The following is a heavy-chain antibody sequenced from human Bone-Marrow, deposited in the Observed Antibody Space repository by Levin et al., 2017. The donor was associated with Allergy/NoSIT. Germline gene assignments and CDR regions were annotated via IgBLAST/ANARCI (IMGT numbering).Heavy chain of an antibody. CDR2: LDGSSGKT. CDR1: GFIFADYA. V-gene: IGHV3-23*01. J-gene: IGHJ6*03. D-gene: IGHD4-17*01. CDR3: AKAETTVMLDYSYFDV. Sequence: QPGGSLRLSCRISGFIFADYAMNWVRQAPGRGLEWVSSLDGSSGKTHYADSVKGRFTISREYSKDTLFLQMNSLRAEDTARYYCAKAETTVMLDYSYFDVWGEGTAVTVSS.